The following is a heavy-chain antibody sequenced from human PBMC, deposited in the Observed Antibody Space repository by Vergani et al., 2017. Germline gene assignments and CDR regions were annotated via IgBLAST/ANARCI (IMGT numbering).Heavy chain of an antibody. Sequence: QVQLVQSGAEVKKPGSSVKVSCKASGGTFSSYGISWVRQAPGQGLEWMGWISAYNGNTNYAQKLQGRVTMTTDTSTSTAYMELRSLRSDDTAVYYCARAGSGSAPWGYYYYMDVWGKGTTVTVSS. J-gene: IGHJ6*03. CDR2: ISAYNGNT. CDR1: GGTFSSYG. V-gene: IGHV1-18*01. D-gene: IGHD1-26*01. CDR3: ARAGSGSAPWGYYYYMDV.